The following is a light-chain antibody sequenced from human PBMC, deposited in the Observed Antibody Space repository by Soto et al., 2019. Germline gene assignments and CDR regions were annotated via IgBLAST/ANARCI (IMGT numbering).Light chain of an antibody. V-gene: IGKV1-17*01. J-gene: IGKJ1*01. CDR3: LQYNGYYRT. CDR1: QGIRND. Sequence: IQMTQSPSSLSASVGDRVTITCRASQGIRNDLGWYQQKPGKAPKVLIYKASTLQSEVPSRFSGSGSGTEFTLTISSLQSDDVATYYCLQYNGYYRTLGQGTKVDIK. CDR2: KAS.